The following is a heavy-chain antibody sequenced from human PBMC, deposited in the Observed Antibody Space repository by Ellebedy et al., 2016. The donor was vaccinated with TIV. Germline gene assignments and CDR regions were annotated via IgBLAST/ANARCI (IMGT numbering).Heavy chain of an antibody. Sequence: GEYLKISCEASGFTFSSYAMSWDRQAPGKGLEWVSSISSSSSYIYYADSGKVRLTISRDNAKNSLYLQMNSLRAEDRAVYYCARVEMATIVPPDYWGQGTLVTVSS. J-gene: IGHJ4*02. V-gene: IGHV3-21*01. CDR2: ISSSSSYI. CDR3: ARVEMATIVPPDY. CDR1: GFTFSSYA. D-gene: IGHD5-24*01.